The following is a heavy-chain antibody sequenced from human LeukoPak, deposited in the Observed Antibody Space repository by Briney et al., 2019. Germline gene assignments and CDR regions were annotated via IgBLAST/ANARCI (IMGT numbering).Heavy chain of an antibody. CDR3: ARAHPVPAAIFDYYYGMDV. CDR1: GFIFGKYA. Sequence: GGSLRLSCVGSGFIFGKYAMTWVRQAPGKGLEWVSSISSSSSYIYYADSVKGRFTISRDNAKNSLYLQMNSLRAEDTAVYYCARAHPVPAAIFDYYYGMDVWGQGTTVTVSS. V-gene: IGHV3-21*01. CDR2: ISSSSSYI. D-gene: IGHD2-2*02. J-gene: IGHJ6*02.